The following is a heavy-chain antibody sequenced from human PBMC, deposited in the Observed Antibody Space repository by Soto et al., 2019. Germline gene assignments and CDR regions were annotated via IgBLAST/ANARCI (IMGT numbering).Heavy chain of an antibody. D-gene: IGHD3-22*01. J-gene: IGHJ6*02. Sequence: ASVKVSCKASGYTFTGYYMHWVRQAPGQGLECMGWINPNSGGTNYAQKFQGWVTMTRXTSXSXXXMXLXXLRSDATAGYYCARAFPYDYYYYGMDVWGQGTTVTVSS. CDR3: ARAFPYDYYYYGMDV. CDR2: INPNSGGT. CDR1: GYTFTGYY. V-gene: IGHV1-2*04.